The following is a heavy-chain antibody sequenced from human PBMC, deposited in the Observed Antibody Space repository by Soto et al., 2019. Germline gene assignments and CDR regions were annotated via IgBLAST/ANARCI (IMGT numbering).Heavy chain of an antibody. D-gene: IGHD4-17*01. Sequence: QVQLVESGGGVVQPGRSLRLSCAASGFSLSNYGMHWVRQAPGKGQEWVAVISYHGRDEYYADSVKGRFTISRDTSKNTQYLQMNAQRPDDTAVYYCVKDHLMNTGTRGGYWGQGTLVTVSS. V-gene: IGHV3-30*18. CDR2: ISYHGRDE. CDR3: VKDHLMNTGTRGGY. CDR1: GFSLSNYG. J-gene: IGHJ4*02.